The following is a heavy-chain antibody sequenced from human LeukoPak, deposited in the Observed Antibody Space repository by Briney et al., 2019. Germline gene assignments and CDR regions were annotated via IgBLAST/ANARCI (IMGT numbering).Heavy chain of an antibody. J-gene: IGHJ4*02. D-gene: IGHD5-24*01. Sequence: PGGSLRLSCAASGFTFSSYSMNWVRQAPGKGLEWVSYISSSSSTIYYADSVKGQFTISRDNAKSSLYLQMNSLRAEDTAVYYCARGGGKRWLQIDYWGQGTLVTVSS. CDR1: GFTFSSYS. CDR3: ARGGGKRWLQIDY. V-gene: IGHV3-48*01. CDR2: ISSSSSTI.